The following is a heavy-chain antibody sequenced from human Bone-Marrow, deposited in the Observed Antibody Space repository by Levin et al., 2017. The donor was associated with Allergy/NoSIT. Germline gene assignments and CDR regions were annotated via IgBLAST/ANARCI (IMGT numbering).Heavy chain of an antibody. CDR2: IRSKANSYAT. CDR1: KFTVSGST. D-gene: IGHD2-2*01. J-gene: IGHJ6*01. CDR3: TRVEKVGGTDYYYGMDV. V-gene: IGHV3-73*01. Sequence: GGSLRLSCAASKFTVSGSTVHWVRQAPGKGLEWVGRIRSKANSYATVYGASVKGRFTISRDDSKNTAYLQMNSLKTEDTAVYYCTRVEKVGGTDYYYGMDVWGQGTTVTVSS.